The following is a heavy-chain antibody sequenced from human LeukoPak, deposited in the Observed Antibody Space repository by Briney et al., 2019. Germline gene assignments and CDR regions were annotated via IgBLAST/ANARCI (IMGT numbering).Heavy chain of an antibody. D-gene: IGHD3-22*01. V-gene: IGHV3-74*01. Sequence: PGGSLRLSCVASGFTFSNYWMHWVRQPPGKGLVWVSRIYVDGRTTNYADSVKGRFTISRDNSKNTLYLQVNSLRAEDTAVYFCARESDSSPRAFDYWGQGTLVTVSS. J-gene: IGHJ4*02. CDR2: IYVDGRTT. CDR3: ARESDSSPRAFDY. CDR1: GFTFSNYW.